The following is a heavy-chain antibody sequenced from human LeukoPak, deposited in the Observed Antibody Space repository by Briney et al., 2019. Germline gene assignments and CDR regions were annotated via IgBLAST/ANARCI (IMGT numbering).Heavy chain of an antibody. CDR2: IYYSGST. CDR1: GGSISSSSYY. J-gene: IGHJ4*02. CDR3: ARRLYYGSGSYLYYFDY. D-gene: IGHD3-10*01. Sequence: SETLSLTCTVSGGSISSSSYYWGWIRQPPGKGLEWIGSIYYSGSTYYNPSLKSRVTISVDTSKNQFSLKLSSVTAADTAVYYCARRLYYGSGSYLYYFDYRGQGTLVTVSS. V-gene: IGHV4-39*01.